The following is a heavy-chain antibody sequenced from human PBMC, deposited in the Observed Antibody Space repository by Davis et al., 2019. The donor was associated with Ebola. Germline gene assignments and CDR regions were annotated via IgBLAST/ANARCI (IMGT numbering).Heavy chain of an antibody. CDR3: ARDHPGYGSGEGLFDY. Sequence: PGGSLRLSCAASGFTFSNYWMSWARQAPGKGLEWVANIKQDGSEIHYVDSVKGRFTISRDNAKNSLYLQMNSLRAEDTAVYYCARDHPGYGSGEGLFDYWGQGTLVTVSS. D-gene: IGHD3-10*01. CDR2: IKQDGSEI. J-gene: IGHJ4*02. V-gene: IGHV3-7*01. CDR1: GFTFSNYW.